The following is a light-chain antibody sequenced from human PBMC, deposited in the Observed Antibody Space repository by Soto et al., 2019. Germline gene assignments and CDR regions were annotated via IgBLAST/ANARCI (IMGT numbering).Light chain of an antibody. V-gene: IGKV1-12*01. J-gene: IGKJ2*01. Sequence: DIQMTQSPSSVSASVGDRVTITCRVSQGVNSWLAWYQQKPGKAPKVLIYSVSTLESGVPSRFSGSGSGTNFTLTITSLQPEDFATYYCQQANSFPYTFGQGTKVEIK. CDR1: QGVNSW. CDR3: QQANSFPYT. CDR2: SVS.